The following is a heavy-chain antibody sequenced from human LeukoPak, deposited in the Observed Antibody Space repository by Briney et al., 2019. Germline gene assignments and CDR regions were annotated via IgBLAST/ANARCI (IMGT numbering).Heavy chain of an antibody. D-gene: IGHD4-23*01. CDR2: IKQDGSEK. CDR1: GFTFSDYW. V-gene: IGHV3-7*01. Sequence: GGSLRLSCAASGFTFSDYWKSWVRQPPGKGLEWVANIKQDGSEKYYVDSVKGRFTISRDNAKNSLYLQMNSLTAEDTAVYYCARDRRPSIYGGLDSWGQGTLVTVSS. J-gene: IGHJ5*02. CDR3: ARDRRPSIYGGLDS.